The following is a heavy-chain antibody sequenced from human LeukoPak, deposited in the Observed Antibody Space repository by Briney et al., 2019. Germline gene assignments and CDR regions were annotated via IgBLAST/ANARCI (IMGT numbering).Heavy chain of an antibody. CDR2: ISSTNYI. D-gene: IGHD2-2*01. CDR1: GFTFSTYS. J-gene: IGHJ6*03. CDR3: ARDLCSSNRCPGHYDNYMDV. V-gene: IGHV3-21*01. Sequence: GGSLRLSCAASGFTFSTYSMNWVRQAPGKGLEWVSSISSTNYIYYADSVKGRFTISRDSAKNSLYLQMNSLRVEDTAVYYCARDLCSSNRCPGHYDNYMDVWGKGTTVTVSS.